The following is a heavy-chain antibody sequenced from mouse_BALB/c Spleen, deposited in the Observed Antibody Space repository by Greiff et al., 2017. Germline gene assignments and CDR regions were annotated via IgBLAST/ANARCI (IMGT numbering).Heavy chain of an antibody. Sequence: EVQLQESGGGLVQPGGSRKLSCAASGFTFSSFGMHWVRQAPEKGLEWVAYISSGSSTIYYADTVKGRFTISRDNPKNTLFLQMTSLRSEDTAMYYCARGGYGSSFLYAMDYWGQGTSVTVSS. D-gene: IGHD1-1*01. CDR1: GFTFSSFG. J-gene: IGHJ4*01. CDR3: ARGGYGSSFLYAMDY. CDR2: ISSGSSTI. V-gene: IGHV5-17*02.